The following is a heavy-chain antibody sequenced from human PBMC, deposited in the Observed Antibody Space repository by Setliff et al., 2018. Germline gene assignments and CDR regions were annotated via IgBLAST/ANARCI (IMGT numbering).Heavy chain of an antibody. CDR1: GFTFTNYA. V-gene: IGHV3-21*06. Sequence: GGSLRLSCAASGFTFTNYAFSWVRQAPGKGLEWVSAISASSGSSYIYYADSVKGRFTISRDNAKNSLYLQMDSLRVEDTAMYFCARDRGGGLYDYWGRGTLVSVSS. J-gene: IGHJ4*02. CDR2: ISASSGSSYI. CDR3: ARDRGGGLYDY. D-gene: IGHD3-16*01.